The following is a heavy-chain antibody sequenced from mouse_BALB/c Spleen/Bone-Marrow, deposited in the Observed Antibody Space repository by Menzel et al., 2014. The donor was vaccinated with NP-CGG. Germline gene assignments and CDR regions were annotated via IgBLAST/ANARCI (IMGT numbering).Heavy chain of an antibody. D-gene: IGHD2-2*01. V-gene: IGHV1S81*02. CDR3: ARINGYDY. Sequence: VKLMESGAELVKPGASVKLSCKASGYTFXSYWMHWVKQRPGQGLEWIGEIDPSTGRTDYNKKFKSQATLTVDKSSSTAYMHLSSLTSEDSAVYYCARINGYDYWGQGTTLTVSS. J-gene: IGHJ2*01. CDR2: IDPSTGRT. CDR1: GYTFXSYW.